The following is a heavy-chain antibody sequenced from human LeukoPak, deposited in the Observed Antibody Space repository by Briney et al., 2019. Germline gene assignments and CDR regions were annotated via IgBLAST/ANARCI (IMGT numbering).Heavy chain of an antibody. V-gene: IGHV3-21*04. D-gene: IGHD6-19*01. J-gene: IGHJ4*01. CDR1: GFTFNSYT. CDR2: ISTSSNYI. Sequence: GESLRLSCAASGFTFNSYTMNWVRQAPGKGLEWVSSISTSSNYIYYADSVRGRFTISRDNSQNTLYLQMNSLRVDDTALYFCARAGFYSGWYVVDFWGHGTLVTVSS. CDR3: ARAGFYSGWYVVDF.